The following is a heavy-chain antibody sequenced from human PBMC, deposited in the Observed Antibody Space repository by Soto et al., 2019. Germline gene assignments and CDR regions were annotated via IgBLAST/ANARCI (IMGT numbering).Heavy chain of an antibody. V-gene: IGHV1-18*01. CDR1: GYTFSDYA. J-gene: IGHJ2*01. CDR2: ISASTRNT. D-gene: IGHD2-15*01. Sequence: QVQLVQSGGEVKKPGASVKVSCQASGYTFSDYAISWVRQAPGQGLEWMGWISASTRNTDQAQNFQGRVIMTLDTSTNTSYMELRSLRSDDTAVYYCVRCYCSVVSCYGCWHFDLWGRGTLVTVSS. CDR3: VRCYCSVVSCYGCWHFDL.